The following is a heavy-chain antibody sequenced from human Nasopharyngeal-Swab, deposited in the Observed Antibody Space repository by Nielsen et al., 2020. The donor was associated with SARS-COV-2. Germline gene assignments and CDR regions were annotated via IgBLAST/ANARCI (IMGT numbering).Heavy chain of an antibody. J-gene: IGHJ6*02. CDR3: VGSSWYGDYYYYYGMDV. CDR1: GGSISSSSYY. V-gene: IGHV4-39*07. CDR2: IYYSGST. D-gene: IGHD6-13*01. Sequence: SETLSLTCTVSGGSISSSSYYWGWIRQPPGKGLEWIGSIYYSGSTYYNPSRKSRVTISVDTSKNQFSLKLSSVTAADTAVYYCVGSSWYGDYYYYYGMDVWGQGTTVTVSS.